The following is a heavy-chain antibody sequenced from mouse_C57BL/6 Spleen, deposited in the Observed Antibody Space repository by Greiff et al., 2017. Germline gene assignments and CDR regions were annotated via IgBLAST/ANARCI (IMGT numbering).Heavy chain of an antibody. V-gene: IGHV1-69*01. Sequence: QVQLQQPGAELVMPGASVKLSCKASGYTFTSYWMHWVKQRPGQGLEWIGEIDPSASYTNYNQKFKGKSTLTVDKSSSTAYMQLSSLTSEDSAVYYCARGTTTEVETWFAYWGQGTLVTVSA. CDR1: GYTFTSYW. CDR3: ARGTTTEVETWFAY. D-gene: IGHD1-1*01. CDR2: IDPSASYT. J-gene: IGHJ3*01.